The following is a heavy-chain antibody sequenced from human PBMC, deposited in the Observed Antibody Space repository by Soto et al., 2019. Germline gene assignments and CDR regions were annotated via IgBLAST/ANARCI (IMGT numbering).Heavy chain of an antibody. Sequence: QVHLVQSGAEVKRPGDSVKVSCQASGYTFTDYHIHWVRQAPGQGLEWMGRVTPRSGEVYYSPKFQGRVTLTRDTSISTAYMELTTLKFDETAVFYCARVPILGPTGDFDYWGQGTLATVSS. D-gene: IGHD1-26*01. CDR1: GYTFTDYH. CDR3: ARVPILGPTGDFDY. J-gene: IGHJ4*02. CDR2: VTPRSGEV. V-gene: IGHV1-2*02.